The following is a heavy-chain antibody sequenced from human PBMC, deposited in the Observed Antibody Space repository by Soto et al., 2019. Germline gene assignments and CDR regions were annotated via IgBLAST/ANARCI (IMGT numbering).Heavy chain of an antibody. CDR3: ARRGSGHTFDY. CDR1: GASISRGGFH. V-gene: IGHV4-39*01. CDR2: LYSGST. D-gene: IGHD3-10*01. Sequence: SETLSLTCAVSGASISRGGFHWGWIRQPPGQGLEWIGSLYSGSTFYNPSLKSRVTISADTSKSEFSLRLTSVTAADTAVYYCARRGSGHTFDYWGQGTMVTVSS. J-gene: IGHJ4*02.